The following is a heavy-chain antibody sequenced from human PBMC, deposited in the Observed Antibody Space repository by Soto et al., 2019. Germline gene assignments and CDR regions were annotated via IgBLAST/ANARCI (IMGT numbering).Heavy chain of an antibody. CDR1: CGSISSSSYY. D-gene: IGHD1-1*01. J-gene: IGHJ6*02. CDR2: LYYSGST. Sequence: QLQLQESGPGLVKPSETLSLTCTVSCGSISSSSYYWGCIRQPPGKGLEWIGSLYYSGSTYYNPSLKRRVTIPAVTSKSLSSRYMSTVSATDTAVYYCTRHHGGYDLNDWTHYCYCMAVWGHGRTVTVSS. CDR3: TRHHGGYDLNDWTHYCYCMAV. V-gene: IGHV4-39*01.